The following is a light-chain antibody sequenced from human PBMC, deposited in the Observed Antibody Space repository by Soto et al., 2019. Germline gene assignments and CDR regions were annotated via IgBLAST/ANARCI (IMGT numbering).Light chain of an antibody. V-gene: IGKV1-39*01. CDR1: QSISSY. CDR2: AAS. J-gene: IGKJ1*01. CDR3: QQSYSIPWT. Sequence: DIQMTQSPSSLSASVGDRVTISCRASQSISSYFNWYQQKPGKAPKLLIYAASSLQSGVPSRFSGSGSGTDFTLTISSLQPEDFATYYCQQSYSIPWTCGQGTKVEIK.